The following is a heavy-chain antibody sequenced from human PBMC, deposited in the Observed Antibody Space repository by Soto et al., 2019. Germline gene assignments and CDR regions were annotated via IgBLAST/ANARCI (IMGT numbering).Heavy chain of an antibody. Sequence: GGSLRLSCAASGFTFSSYGMHWVRQAPGKGLEWVAVISYDGSNKYYADSVKGRFTISRDNSKNTLYLQMNSLRAEDTAVYYCAKDQARAHSGGSEPYYYYYGMDVWGQGTTVTVSS. J-gene: IGHJ6*02. V-gene: IGHV3-30*18. D-gene: IGHD2-8*02. CDR1: GFTFSSYG. CDR2: ISYDGSNK. CDR3: AKDQARAHSGGSEPYYYYYGMDV.